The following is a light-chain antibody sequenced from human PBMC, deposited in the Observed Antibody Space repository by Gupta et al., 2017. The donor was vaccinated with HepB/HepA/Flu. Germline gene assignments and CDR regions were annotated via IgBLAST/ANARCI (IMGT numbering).Light chain of an antibody. CDR3: QEYDDFSWT. CDR2: RAS. Sequence: DLQMTQSPSTLSASVGDRVTISCRASQSISIWLAWYQQKPGKAPKLLIYRASSLQSGVPSRFSGSGSGTEFTLTISSLQPDDFATYYCQEYDDFSWTFGQGTNVEIK. J-gene: IGKJ1*01. CDR1: QSISIW. V-gene: IGKV1-5*03.